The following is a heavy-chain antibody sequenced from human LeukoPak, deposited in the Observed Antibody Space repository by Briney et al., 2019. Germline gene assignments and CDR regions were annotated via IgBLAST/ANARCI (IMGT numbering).Heavy chain of an antibody. J-gene: IGHJ4*02. CDR1: GFTFSSYA. CDR3: AKRWHSSSYYDY. CDR2: ISGSGGST. V-gene: IGHV3-23*01. Sequence: GGSLRLSCAASGFTFSSYAMSWVRQAPGKGLEWVSAISGSGGSTYYADSVKGRFTISRDNPKNTLYMQMNSLRAEDTAVYYCAKRWHSSSYYDYWGQGTLVTVSS. D-gene: IGHD6-6*01.